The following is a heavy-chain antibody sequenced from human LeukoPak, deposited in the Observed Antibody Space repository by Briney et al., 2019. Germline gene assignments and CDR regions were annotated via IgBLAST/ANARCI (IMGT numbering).Heavy chain of an antibody. CDR1: GYTFDDHG. Sequence: GGSLRLSCAGSGYTFDDHGMSWVRQTPGKGLEWVSGINWNGESTGYADSVKGRFTISRDNAKNTLYLQMNSLTAEDTAVYYCARDPKQLIVGAATGGDWGQGTLVTVSS. CDR2: INWNGEST. D-gene: IGHD1-26*01. J-gene: IGHJ4*02. CDR3: ARDPKQLIVGAATGGD. V-gene: IGHV3-20*04.